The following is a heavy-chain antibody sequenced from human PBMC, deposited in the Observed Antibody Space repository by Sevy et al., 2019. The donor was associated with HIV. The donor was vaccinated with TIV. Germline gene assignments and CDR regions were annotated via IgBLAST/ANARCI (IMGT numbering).Heavy chain of an antibody. CDR3: ARGRPGYSYGPGDY. V-gene: IGHV4-34*01. J-gene: IGHJ4*02. CDR1: GGSFSGYY. CDR2: INYSGST. Sequence: SETLSLTCAVYGGSFSGYYWSWIRQPPGKGLEWIGEINYSGSTNYNPSLKSRVTISVDTSKNQFSLKLSSVTAADTAMFYCARGRPGYSYGPGDYWGQRTLVTVSS. D-gene: IGHD5-18*01.